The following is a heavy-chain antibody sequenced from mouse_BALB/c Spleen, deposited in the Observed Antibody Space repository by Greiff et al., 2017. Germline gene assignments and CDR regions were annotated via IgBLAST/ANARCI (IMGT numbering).Heavy chain of an antibody. D-gene: IGHD1-1*01. V-gene: IGHV7-3*02. Sequence: EVKLMESGGGLVQPGGSLRLSCATSGFTFTDYYMSWVRQPPGKALEWLGFIRNKANGYTTEYSASVKGRFTISRDNSQSILYLQMNTLRAEDSATYYCARDEFPYSYFDYWGQGTTLTVSS. CDR2: IRNKANGYTT. CDR3: ARDEFPYSYFDY. CDR1: GFTFTDYY. J-gene: IGHJ2*01.